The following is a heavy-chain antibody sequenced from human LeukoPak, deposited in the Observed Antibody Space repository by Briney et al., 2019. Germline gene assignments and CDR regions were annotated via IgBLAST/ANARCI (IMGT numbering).Heavy chain of an antibody. CDR3: ARAITMVRGARGAFDI. V-gene: IGHV5-51*01. CDR2: IYPGDSDT. CDR1: GYSFTSYW. D-gene: IGHD3-10*01. J-gene: IGHJ3*02. Sequence: GESLKISFKGSGYSFTSYWIGWVRQMPGKGLEWMGIIYPGDSDTRYSPSFQGQVTISADKSISTAYLQWSSLKASDTAMYYCARAITMVRGARGAFDIWGQGTMVTVSS.